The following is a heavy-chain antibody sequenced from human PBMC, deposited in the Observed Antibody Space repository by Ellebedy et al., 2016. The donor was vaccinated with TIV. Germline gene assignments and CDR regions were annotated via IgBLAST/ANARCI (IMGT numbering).Heavy chain of an antibody. Sequence: SVKVSCXASGVTFSSYAISWVRQAPGQGLEWMGGIIPIFGTANYAQKFQGRVTITADKSTSTAYMELSSLRSEDTAVYYCARAQVPSEGLLVKDNAFDIWGQGTMVTVSS. D-gene: IGHD4-23*01. V-gene: IGHV1-69*06. J-gene: IGHJ3*02. CDR2: IIPIFGTA. CDR1: GVTFSSYA. CDR3: ARAQVPSEGLLVKDNAFDI.